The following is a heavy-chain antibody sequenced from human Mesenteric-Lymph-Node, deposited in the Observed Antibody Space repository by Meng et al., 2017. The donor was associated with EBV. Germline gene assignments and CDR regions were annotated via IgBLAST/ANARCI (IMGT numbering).Heavy chain of an antibody. CDR3: AHRTPNCFDP. V-gene: IGHV2-5*02. Sequence: QITLKESGPTLVNPTQTLTCNCIFSGFSLSTSGVGVGWIRQPPGKALERLALIYWDDDKRYSPYLKTRLTITKDTSENQVVLTMTNMDPVDAATYYRAHRTPNCFDPWGQGTLVTVSS. J-gene: IGHJ5*02. CDR1: GFSLSTSGVG. CDR2: IYWDDDK.